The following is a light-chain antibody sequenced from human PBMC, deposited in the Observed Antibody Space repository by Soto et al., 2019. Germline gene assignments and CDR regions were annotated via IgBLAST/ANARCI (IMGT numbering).Light chain of an antibody. CDR2: DNK. J-gene: IGLJ1*01. CDR1: SSNIGINP. Sequence: QSALTQPASASGTPGQRVTISCSGGSSNIGINPVAWYQQLPGMAPKLLIYDNKKRPSGVPDRFSGSRSGTSASLAISGLQSEDEADYFCGAWEASLNGYVFGSGTQLTVL. CDR3: GAWEASLNGYV. V-gene: IGLV1-44*01.